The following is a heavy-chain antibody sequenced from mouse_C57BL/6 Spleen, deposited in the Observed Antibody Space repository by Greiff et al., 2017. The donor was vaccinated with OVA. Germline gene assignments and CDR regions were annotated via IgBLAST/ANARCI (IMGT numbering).Heavy chain of an antibody. Sequence: VQLKESGGGLVKPGGSLKLSCAASGFTFSSYAMSWVRQTPEKRLEWVATISDGGSYTYYPDNVKGRFTISRDNAKNNLYLQMSHLKSEDTAMYYCARDRSYGSRGWYFDVWGTGTTVTVSS. V-gene: IGHV5-4*01. CDR2: ISDGGSYT. CDR1: GFTFSSYA. CDR3: ARDRSYGSRGWYFDV. D-gene: IGHD1-1*01. J-gene: IGHJ1*03.